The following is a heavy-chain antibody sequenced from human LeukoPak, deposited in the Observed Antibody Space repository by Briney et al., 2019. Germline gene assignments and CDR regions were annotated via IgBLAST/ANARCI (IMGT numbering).Heavy chain of an antibody. CDR1: GFTFDDYA. J-gene: IGHJ4*02. Sequence: GGSLRLSCAASGFTFDDYAMHWVRQAPGKGLEWVSGISWNSNSIAYADSVKGRFTISRDNSKNTLFMQINSLRAEDTAIYYCAKASSGSCPFTYFDSWGQGTLVTVSS. CDR2: ISWNSNSI. D-gene: IGHD6-19*01. CDR3: AKASSGSCPFTYFDS. V-gene: IGHV3-9*01.